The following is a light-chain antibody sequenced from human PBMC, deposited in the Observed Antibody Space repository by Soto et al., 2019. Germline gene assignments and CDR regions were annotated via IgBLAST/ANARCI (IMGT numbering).Light chain of an antibody. CDR1: SSNIGNNY. CDR3: ASWDDSLNGPV. J-gene: IGLJ3*02. V-gene: IGLV1-47*01. CDR2: RNN. Sequence: QSVLTQPPSASVTPGQWVTISCSGSSSNIGNNYVFWYQQFPGMAPKLLIYRNNQWPSGVPDRFSGSKSGTSASLAIAGLRSEDESDYYCASWDDSLNGPVFGGGTQLTVL.